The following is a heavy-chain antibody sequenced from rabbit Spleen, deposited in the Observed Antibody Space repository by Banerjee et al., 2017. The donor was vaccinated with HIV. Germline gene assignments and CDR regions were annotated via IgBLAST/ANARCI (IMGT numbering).Heavy chain of an antibody. CDR1: GFSFSSSYY. V-gene: IGHV1S40*01. CDR3: ARDTSTSFSSYGMDL. CDR2: IYTGSSGST. D-gene: IGHD1-1*01. Sequence: QSLEESGGGLVQPEGSLTLTCTASGFSFSSSYYMCWVRQAPGKGLEWIGCIYTGSSGSTYYASWAKGRFTISKTSSTTVTLQMTSLTAADTATYFCARDTSTSFSSYGMDLWGPGTLVTVS. J-gene: IGHJ6*01.